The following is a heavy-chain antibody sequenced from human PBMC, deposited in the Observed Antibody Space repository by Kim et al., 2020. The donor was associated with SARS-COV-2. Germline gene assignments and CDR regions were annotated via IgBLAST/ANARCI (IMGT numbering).Heavy chain of an antibody. CDR3: ASPRGIAAAEASYYYGMDV. J-gene: IGHJ6*02. V-gene: IGHV1-69*13. D-gene: IGHD6-13*01. Sequence: SVKVSCKASGVTFSSYAISWVRQAPGQGLEWMGGIIPIFGTANYTQKFQGRVTITADESTSTAYMELSSLSSEDTAVYYCASPRGIAAAEASYYYGMDVWGQGTTVTVSS. CDR1: GVTFSSYA. CDR2: IIPIFGTA.